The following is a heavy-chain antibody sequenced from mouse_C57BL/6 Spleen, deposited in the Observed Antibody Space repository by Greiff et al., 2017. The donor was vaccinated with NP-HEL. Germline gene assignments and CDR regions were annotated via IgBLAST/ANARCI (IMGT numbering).Heavy chain of an antibody. J-gene: IGHJ4*01. V-gene: IGHV1-19*01. D-gene: IGHD2-4*01. CDR3: ARLIDYDYGGIYGAMDY. Sequence: VQLQQSGPVLVKPGASVKMSCKASGYTFTDYYMNWVKQSHGKSLEWIGVINPYNGGTSYNQKFKGKATLTVDKSSSTAYMELNSLTSEDSAVYYCARLIDYDYGGIYGAMDYWGQGTSVTVSS. CDR1: GYTFTDYY. CDR2: INPYNGGT.